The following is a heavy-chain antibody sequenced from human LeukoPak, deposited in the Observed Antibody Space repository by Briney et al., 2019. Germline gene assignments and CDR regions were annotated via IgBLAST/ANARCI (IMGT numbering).Heavy chain of an antibody. V-gene: IGHV3-49*04. CDR2: IRSKAYGGKT. D-gene: IGHD1-1*01. J-gene: IGHJ3*02. CDR1: GFTFGDYA. CDR3: ARSGGTVDDAFDI. Sequence: PGRSLRLSCTASGFTFGDYAMSWVRQAPGKGLEWVGFIRSKAYGGKTEYAASVKGRFTISRQDSKSIAYLQMNSLKTEDTAVYYCARSGGTVDDAFDIWGQGTMVTVSS.